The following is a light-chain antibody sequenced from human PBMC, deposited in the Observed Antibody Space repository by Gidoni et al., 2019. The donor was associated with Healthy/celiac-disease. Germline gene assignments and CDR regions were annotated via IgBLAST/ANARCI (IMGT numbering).Light chain of an antibody. CDR1: QSVSSSY. V-gene: IGKV3-20*01. Sequence: IVLTQSPGTLSLSPGERATLSCRASQSVSSSYLAWYQQKPGQAPRLLIYGAASRATGIPDRFSGSGSGTDFTLTISRLDPEDFAGYYCQQYGSSPTFXQXTKVEIK. J-gene: IGKJ1*01. CDR2: GAA. CDR3: QQYGSSPT.